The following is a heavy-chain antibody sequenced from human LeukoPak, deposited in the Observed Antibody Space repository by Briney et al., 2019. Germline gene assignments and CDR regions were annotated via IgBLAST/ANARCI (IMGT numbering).Heavy chain of an antibody. D-gene: IGHD6-13*01. CDR1: GGSISSSSYY. CDR2: IYYSGST. J-gene: IGHJ4*02. V-gene: IGHV4-39*01. Sequence: SETLSLTCTVSGGSISSSSYYWGWIRQPPGRGLEWIGSIYYSGSTYYNPSLKSRVTISVDTSKNQFSLKLSSVTAADTAVYYCARQKIDSSSWFGDYWGQGTLVTVSS. CDR3: ARQKIDSSSWFGDY.